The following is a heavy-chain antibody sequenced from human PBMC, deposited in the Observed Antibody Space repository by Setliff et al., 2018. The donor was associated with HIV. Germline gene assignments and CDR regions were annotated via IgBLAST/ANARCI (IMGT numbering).Heavy chain of an antibody. CDR3: ARDVAPPLAGDVWSGNGL. CDR2: VYYRAKTGATT. D-gene: IGHD3-3*01. Sequence: SETLSLTCSVSGGSIRSHYWSWSRQAPGKGLQWIGNVYYRAKTGATTDHNPSLRSRISISLDVSKNQLSLRLRSVTAADTAIYYCARDVAPPLAGDVWSGNGLWGQGTQVTVSS. V-gene: IGHV4-59*11. J-gene: IGHJ4*02. CDR1: GGSIRSHY.